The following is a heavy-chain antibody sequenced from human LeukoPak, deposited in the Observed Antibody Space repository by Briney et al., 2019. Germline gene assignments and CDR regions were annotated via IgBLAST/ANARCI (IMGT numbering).Heavy chain of an antibody. Sequence: PGGSLRLSCAASGFTFSSFSMIWVRQAPGTGLEWVSGSTVGGTNTHYADSVKGRFAISRDHSKNMLYLQMNSLRAEDTAIYYCAKDIYAYVTNCFFDYWGQGSLVTVSS. J-gene: IGHJ4*02. D-gene: IGHD4-17*01. CDR1: GFTFSSFS. V-gene: IGHV3-23*01. CDR2: STVGGTNT. CDR3: AKDIYAYVTNCFFDY.